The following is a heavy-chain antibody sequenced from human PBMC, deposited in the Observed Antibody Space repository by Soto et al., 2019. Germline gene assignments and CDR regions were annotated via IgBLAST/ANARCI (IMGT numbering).Heavy chain of an antibody. Sequence: QVQLVESGGGVVQPGRSLRLSCAASGFTFSSYGMHWVRQAPGKGLEWVAVIWYDGSNKYYADSVKGRFTISRDNSKNTLYLQMNSLRAEDTAVYYCARDKAAAGYDAFDIWGQGTMVTVSS. V-gene: IGHV3-33*01. D-gene: IGHD6-13*01. CDR2: IWYDGSNK. J-gene: IGHJ3*02. CDR3: ARDKAAAGYDAFDI. CDR1: GFTFSSYG.